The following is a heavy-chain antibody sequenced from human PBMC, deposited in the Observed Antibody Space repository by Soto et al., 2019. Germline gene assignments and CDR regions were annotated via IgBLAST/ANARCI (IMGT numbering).Heavy chain of an antibody. J-gene: IGHJ6*02. Sequence: SETLSLTCTVSGGSISSYYWSWIRQPPGKGLEWIGYIYYSGSTYYNSSLKSRVTISVDTSKNQFSPTLSSVTAADTAVYFCARLGLRGYYNRGSRYFGMDVWGQGTTVTVSS. V-gene: IGHV4-59*08. CDR1: GGSISSYY. CDR2: IYYSGST. CDR3: ARLGLRGYYNRGSRYFGMDV. D-gene: IGHD3-22*01.